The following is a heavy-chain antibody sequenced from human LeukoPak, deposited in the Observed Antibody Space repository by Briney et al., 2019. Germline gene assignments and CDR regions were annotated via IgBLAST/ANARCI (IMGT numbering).Heavy chain of an antibody. Sequence: GGSLSLSRAASGFTLSSYWMHWVRQAPGQGMVWGSRINSDGRRTTYAASVKGRFTNSRDNAKNTLYLQMNSLRAEDTAVYYCARAQTPRFCSGGSCYSWGYYYYMDVWGKGTTVTISS. J-gene: IGHJ6*03. D-gene: IGHD2-15*01. CDR3: ARAQTPRFCSGGSCYSWGYYYYMDV. CDR1: GFTLSSYW. CDR2: INSDGRRT. V-gene: IGHV3-74*01.